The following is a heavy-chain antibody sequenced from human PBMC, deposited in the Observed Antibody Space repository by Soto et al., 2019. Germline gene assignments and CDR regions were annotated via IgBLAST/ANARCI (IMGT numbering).Heavy chain of an antibody. CDR1: GYTFTSYA. CDR2: INAGNGNT. D-gene: IGHD2-15*01. V-gene: IGHV1-3*01. CDR3: ARGLLVVVDATHHWFDP. J-gene: IGHJ5*02. Sequence: ASVKVSCKASGYTFTSYAMHWVRQTPGQRLEWMGWINAGNGNTKYSQKFQGRVTITRDTSASTAYMELSSLRSEDTAVYYCARGLLVVVDATHHWFDPWGQGTLVTVS.